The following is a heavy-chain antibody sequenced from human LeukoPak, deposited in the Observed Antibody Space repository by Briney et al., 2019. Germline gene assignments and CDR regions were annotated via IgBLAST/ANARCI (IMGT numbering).Heavy chain of an antibody. CDR1: GGTFSSYA. CDR3: AREHNWYFDL. Sequence: ASVKVSCKASGGTFSSYAISWVRQAPGQGLEWMGGIIPIFGTANYAQKFQGRVTITTDESTSTAYMELSSLRSEDTAVYYCAREHNWYFDLWGRGTLVTVSS. V-gene: IGHV1-69*05. CDR2: IIPIFGTA. J-gene: IGHJ2*01.